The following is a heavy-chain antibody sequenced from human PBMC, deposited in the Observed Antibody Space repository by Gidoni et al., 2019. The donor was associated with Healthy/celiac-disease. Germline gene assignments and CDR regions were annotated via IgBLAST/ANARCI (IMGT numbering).Heavy chain of an antibody. V-gene: IGHV3-21*01. Sequence: EVQLAESGGGLVKPGGSLRLSCAASWSTFSSYGMNWVRQAPGKGLEWVSSISSSSSYIYYADSVEGRFTISRDNAKNSLYLQMNSLRAEDTAVYYCARLVAGTFAFDIWGQGTMVTVSS. CDR2: ISSSSSYI. D-gene: IGHD6-19*01. J-gene: IGHJ3*02. CDR3: ARLVAGTFAFDI. CDR1: WSTFSSYG.